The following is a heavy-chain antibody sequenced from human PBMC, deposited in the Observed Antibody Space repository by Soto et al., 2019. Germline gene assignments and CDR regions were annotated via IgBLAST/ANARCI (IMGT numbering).Heavy chain of an antibody. Sequence: GESLKISCRGAGYAFTSYWIIWVRQMAGKGLEWMGRIDPDDSHTRYSPSFQGQVTISADKSINTAYLQWRSLKASDTAVYYCARHRGSPGSYFGMDVWGQGTTVTVS. CDR1: GYAFTSYW. CDR2: IDPDDSHT. D-gene: IGHD5-12*01. CDR3: ARHRGSPGSYFGMDV. V-gene: IGHV5-51*01. J-gene: IGHJ6*02.